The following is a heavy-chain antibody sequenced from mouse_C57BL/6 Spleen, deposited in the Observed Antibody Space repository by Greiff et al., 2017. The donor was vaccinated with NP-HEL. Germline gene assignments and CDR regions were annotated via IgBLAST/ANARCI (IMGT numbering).Heavy chain of an antibody. D-gene: IGHD1-1*01. CDR3: TTTDYGSYHGAY. V-gene: IGHV14-1*01. J-gene: IGHJ3*01. CDR1: GFNFTDYY. Sequence: EVQLQQSGAELVRPGASVKLSCTASGFNFTDYYMHWVKQRPEQGLEWIGRIDPEAGDTEYAPKFKGKATMTADTSSNTAYMQLRSLTSEDTAVYYCTTTDYGSYHGAYWGQGTLVTVSA. CDR2: IDPEAGDT.